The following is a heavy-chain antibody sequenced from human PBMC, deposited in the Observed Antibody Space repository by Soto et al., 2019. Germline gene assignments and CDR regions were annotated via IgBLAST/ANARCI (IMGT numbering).Heavy chain of an antibody. CDR1: GGSVSSGSYY. J-gene: IGHJ6*02. D-gene: IGHD2-15*01. CDR2: IYYSGST. CDR3: ARAGTLVESHRHYFHGIDV. Sequence: PWETLSLTCTVSGGSVSSGSYYWSWIRQPPGKGLEWIGYIYYSGSTNYNPSLKSRATISVDTSKNQFSLKLSSVTAADTAVYYCARAGTLVESHRHYFHGIDVWGQGTTVTVS. V-gene: IGHV4-61*01.